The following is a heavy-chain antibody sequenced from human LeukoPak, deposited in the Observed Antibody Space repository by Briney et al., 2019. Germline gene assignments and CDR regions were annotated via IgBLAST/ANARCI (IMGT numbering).Heavy chain of an antibody. V-gene: IGHV4-39*01. D-gene: IGHD6-13*01. CDR2: IYYSGNT. Sequence: SETLSLTCTVSGGSISSSSYYWGWIRQPPGKGLEWIGSIYYSGNTYYNPSLKSRVTTSVDTSKNQFSLKLSSVTAADTAVYYCASFNSTGFDYWGQGTLVTVSS. J-gene: IGHJ4*02. CDR1: GGSISSSSYY. CDR3: ASFNSTGFDY.